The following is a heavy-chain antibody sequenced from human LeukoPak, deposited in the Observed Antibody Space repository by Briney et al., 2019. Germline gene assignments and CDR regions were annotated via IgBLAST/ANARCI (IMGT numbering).Heavy chain of an antibody. J-gene: IGHJ5*02. CDR1: SGSFSAYY. V-gene: IGHV4-34*01. Sequence: SETLSLTSAVYSGSFSAYYWSRIRQPPGKGLAWIGEVNHGGSTSYNPSLKSRVTISVDTPKNQFSLKLGSVTAADTAVYYCTRGGREVPPARRFKPGNWFDPWGQGTQVTVSS. CDR2: VNHGGST. CDR3: TRGGREVPPARRFKPGNWFDP. D-gene: IGHD3-3*01.